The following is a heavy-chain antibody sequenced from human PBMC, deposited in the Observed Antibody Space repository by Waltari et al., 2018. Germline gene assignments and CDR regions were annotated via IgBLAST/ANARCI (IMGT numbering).Heavy chain of an antibody. CDR2: IDNGDGSGT. CDR1: GLVFSTYG. V-gene: IGHV3-74*01. J-gene: IGHJ6*04. CDR3: ARDHYYSKDV. Sequence: EVQLVESGGGLVQPGGSLRLPCDASGLVFSTYGMHWVRTGTGTGLVLVSRIDNGDGSGTSYADSVKGRFTISRDNAKNTLYLQMNSLRAEDTGVYYCARDHYYSKDVWGTGTTVTVSS.